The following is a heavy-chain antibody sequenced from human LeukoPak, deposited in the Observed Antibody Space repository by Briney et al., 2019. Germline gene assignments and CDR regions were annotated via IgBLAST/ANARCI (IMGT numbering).Heavy chain of an antibody. V-gene: IGHV5-51*03. CDR2: IYPGDSHT. J-gene: IGHJ4*02. D-gene: IGHD3-9*01. Sequence: GESLKISCKCAGYSFTSYWIGWVRQMPGKGLGWMGVIYPGDSHTRYSPSFQGQGTISADKSISTAYLQWNSLKASDTAIYYCTRSPDIDILTGYSRYYFDYWGQGTLVTVSS. CDR3: TRSPDIDILTGYSRYYFDY. CDR1: GYSFTSYW.